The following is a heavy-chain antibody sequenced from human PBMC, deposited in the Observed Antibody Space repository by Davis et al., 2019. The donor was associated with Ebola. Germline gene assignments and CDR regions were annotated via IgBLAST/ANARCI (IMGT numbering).Heavy chain of an antibody. CDR3: AKDFGGSGSPLVDY. J-gene: IGHJ4*02. Sequence: PGGSLRLSCAASGFTFSSYGMHWVRQAPGKGLEWVAVIWYDGSNKYYADSVKGRFTISKDNSKNTLYLQMNSLRAEDTAVYYCAKDFGGSGSPLVDYWGQGTLVTVSS. CDR1: GFTFSSYG. D-gene: IGHD3-10*01. V-gene: IGHV3-30*02. CDR2: IWYDGSNK.